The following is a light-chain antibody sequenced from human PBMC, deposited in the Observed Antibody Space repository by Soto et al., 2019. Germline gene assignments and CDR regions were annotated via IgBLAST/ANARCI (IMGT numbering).Light chain of an antibody. CDR2: GVS. CDR3: ISYTGSSTSYV. CDR1: RSDIGSYNY. V-gene: IGLV2-14*01. Sequence: QSVLTQPASVSGSPGQSITISCSGTRSDIGSYNYVAWYQQFPGKTPKILIYGVSNRPSGVSSRFSGSKSGNTASLTISGLQAEDEADYYCISYTGSSTSYVFGSGTKGTVL. J-gene: IGLJ1*01.